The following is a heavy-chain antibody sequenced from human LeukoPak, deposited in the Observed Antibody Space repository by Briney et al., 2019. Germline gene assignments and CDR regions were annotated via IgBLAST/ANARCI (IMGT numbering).Heavy chain of an antibody. CDR2: ISSSSSYI. V-gene: IGHV3-21*01. J-gene: IGHJ4*02. CDR1: GFTFSSYR. D-gene: IGHD3-10*01. CDR3: ARIPLYYYGSGSLDY. Sequence: GGSLRLSCAASGFTFSSYRMNWVRQAPGKGLEWVSFISSSSSYIYYADSVKGRFTISRDNAKNSLYLQMNSLRAEDTAVYYCARIPLYYYGSGSLDYWGQGTLVTVSS.